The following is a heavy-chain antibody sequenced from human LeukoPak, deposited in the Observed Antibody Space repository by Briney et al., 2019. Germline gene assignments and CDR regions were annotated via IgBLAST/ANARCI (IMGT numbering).Heavy chain of an antibody. CDR3: AKPISGGLAVTADRFHP. D-gene: IGHD6-19*01. Sequence: GGSLRLSCAASGFAFSVYAMSWLRQPPGKGLEWVSTINANSGTTSYAASVRGRFAISRDNSKNTLYLQLNTLRADDTATYYCAKPISGGLAVTADRFHPWGQGTLVVVLS. V-gene: IGHV3-23*01. J-gene: IGHJ5*01. CDR2: INANSGTT. CDR1: GFAFSVYA.